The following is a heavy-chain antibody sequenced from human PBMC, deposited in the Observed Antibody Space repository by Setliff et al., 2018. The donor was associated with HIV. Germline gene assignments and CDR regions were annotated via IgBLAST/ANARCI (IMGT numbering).Heavy chain of an antibody. CDR3: ARGSYYEYYYYMDV. Sequence: SETLSLTCTVSGYSISSGYYWGWIRQPPGKGLEWVGSIYHSGTTYYNPSPKSRVTISVDTSKNQFSLKLSSVTAADTAVYYCARGSYYEYYYYMDVWGKGTTVTVSS. D-gene: IGHD1-26*01. CDR1: GYSISSGYY. V-gene: IGHV4-38-2*02. J-gene: IGHJ6*03. CDR2: IYHSGTT.